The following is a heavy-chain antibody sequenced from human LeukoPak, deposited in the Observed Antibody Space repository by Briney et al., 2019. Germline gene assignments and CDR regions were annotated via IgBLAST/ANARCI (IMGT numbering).Heavy chain of an antibody. CDR3: ARDGPYCSGGSCYGMDV. Sequence: GGSLRLSCSASGFNFNNYAMNWVRQAPGKGLEWVSSISSSSSYIYYADSVKGRFTISRDNAKNSLYLQMNSLRAEDTAVYYCARDGPYCSGGSCYGMDVWDQGTTVTVSS. CDR1: GFNFNNYA. D-gene: IGHD2-15*01. J-gene: IGHJ6*02. V-gene: IGHV3-21*01. CDR2: ISSSSSYI.